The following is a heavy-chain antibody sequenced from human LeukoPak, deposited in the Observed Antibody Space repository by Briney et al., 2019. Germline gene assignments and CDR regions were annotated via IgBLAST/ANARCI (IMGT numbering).Heavy chain of an antibody. CDR2: ISSSSSHI. Sequence: GGSLRLSCAASGFTFSSYSINWVRQAPGRGLEWVSSISSSSSHIYYADSVKGRFTISRDNAKNSLYLQMNSLGVEDMAVYYCVRGGAGATIDDYFDYWGQGTLVTVSS. J-gene: IGHJ4*02. V-gene: IGHV3-21*01. D-gene: IGHD6-25*01. CDR3: VRGGAGATIDDYFDY. CDR1: GFTFSSYS.